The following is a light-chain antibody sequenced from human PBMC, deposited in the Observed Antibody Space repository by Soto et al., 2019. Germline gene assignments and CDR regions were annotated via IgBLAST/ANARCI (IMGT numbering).Light chain of an antibody. CDR3: IQHNTYPLT. CDR1: QDIRND. V-gene: IGKV1-17*01. J-gene: IGKJ4*01. CDR2: AAS. Sequence: DIQITHSTPSLSASVGYIVTIPCRSSQDIRNDLGWYQQKTGKAPQGLIYAASSLQNEAPLRFSGSGSGTEFTLTISSLQTEDFATYYCIQHNTYPLTFGGGTEVDIK.